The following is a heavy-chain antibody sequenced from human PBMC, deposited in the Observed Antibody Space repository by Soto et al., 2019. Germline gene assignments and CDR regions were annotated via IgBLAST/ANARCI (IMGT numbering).Heavy chain of an antibody. V-gene: IGHV3-23*01. J-gene: IGHJ4*02. D-gene: IGHD6-19*01. CDR3: AKGTPSSGWYWLS. CDR2: ISGSGGST. Sequence: EVQLLESGGGLVQPGGSLRLSCAASGFTFSSYAMSWVRQAPGKGLEWVSAISGSGGSTYYADSVKGRFTISRDSSKDTLYRKMNSLSAEDTAVYYCAKGTPSSGWYWLSWGQGTMVTVSS. CDR1: GFTFSSYA.